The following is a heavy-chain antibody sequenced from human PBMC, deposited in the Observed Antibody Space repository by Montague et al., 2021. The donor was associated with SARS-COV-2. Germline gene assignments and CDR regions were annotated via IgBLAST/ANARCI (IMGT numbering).Heavy chain of an antibody. CDR1: GGSFSGYY. J-gene: IGHJ4*02. D-gene: IGHD6-13*01. V-gene: IGHV4-34*01. CDR2: ITHSGST. Sequence: SETLSLTCAVYGGSFSGYYWSWIRQPPGKGLEWIGEITHSGSTNYNPSLKSRVTISLDTSTNRFSLKLSSVTAADTAVYYCARGRYSSSWYGTKYYFDYWGQGTLVTVSS. CDR3: ARGRYSSSWYGTKYYFDY.